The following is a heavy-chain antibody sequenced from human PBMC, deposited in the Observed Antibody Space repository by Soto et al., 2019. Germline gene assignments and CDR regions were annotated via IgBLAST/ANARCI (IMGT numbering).Heavy chain of an antibody. CDR2: IYGNDEQ. CDR3: AHRLSAAGRFDH. CDR1: GFSLDTRGVG. Sequence: QITLKESGPTLVTPRQTLTLTCTFSGFSLDTRGVGVGWVRQPPGKALEWLALIYGNDEQRLNPSLQSSLTTANDPLTSQVVLTMTNMNPVDTATYFCAHRLSAAGRFDHWGQGTLVSVSS. V-gene: IGHV2-5*01. J-gene: IGHJ5*02. D-gene: IGHD6-13*01.